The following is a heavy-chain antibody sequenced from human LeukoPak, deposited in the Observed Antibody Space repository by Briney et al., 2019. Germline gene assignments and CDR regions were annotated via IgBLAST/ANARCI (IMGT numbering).Heavy chain of an antibody. V-gene: IGHV3-48*01. D-gene: IGHD3-22*01. J-gene: IGHJ4*02. CDR1: GFTFSSYT. CDR2: ISSSSSTI. Sequence: GGSLRLSCAASGFTFSSYTINWVRQAPGKGLEWVSYISSSSSTIYYADAVKGRFTISRDNAKNLLYLQMNSLRAEDTAVYYCARAVGTLWLLPTHSDYWGQGTLVTVSS. CDR3: ARAVGTLWLLPTHSDY.